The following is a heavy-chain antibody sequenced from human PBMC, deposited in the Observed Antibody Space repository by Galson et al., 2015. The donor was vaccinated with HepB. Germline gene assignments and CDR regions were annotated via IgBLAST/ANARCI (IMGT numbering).Heavy chain of an antibody. D-gene: IGHD1-26*01. V-gene: IGHV1-2*06. CDR3: ARIVGSNINAYDL. Sequence: ASGYTFTVYYMHWVRQAPGQGLEWMGRINPNTGGTNYAQNFQGRVTMTRDTSISTAYMELSNLRSDDTAVYYCARIVGSNINAYDLWGQGTMVTVSS. CDR2: INPNTGGT. J-gene: IGHJ3*01. CDR1: GYTFTVYY.